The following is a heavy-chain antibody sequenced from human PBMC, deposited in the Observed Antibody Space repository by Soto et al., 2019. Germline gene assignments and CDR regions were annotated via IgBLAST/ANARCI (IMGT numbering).Heavy chain of an antibody. V-gene: IGHV4-39*01. CDR3: ARHSSGPKIYYYYSMDV. CDR1: GGSISTSSYY. J-gene: IGHJ6*03. D-gene: IGHD6-6*01. Sequence: SETLSLTCTVSGGSISTSSYYWGWIRQPPGKGLEWIGSIYYSGSTYYNPSLKSRVTISVDTSKNQFSLKLSSVTAADTAVYYRARHSSGPKIYYYYSMDVWGNWTTATDS. CDR2: IYYSGST.